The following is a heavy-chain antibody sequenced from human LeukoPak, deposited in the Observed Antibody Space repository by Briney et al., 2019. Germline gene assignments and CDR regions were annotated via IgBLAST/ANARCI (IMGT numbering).Heavy chain of an antibody. D-gene: IGHD1-1*01. CDR1: GFTFTDHA. J-gene: IGHJ4*02. Sequence: GGSLRLSCAASGFTFTDHALTWVRQSPGKGLESVASINAGGDRIHFADSVRGRFTISRDTSKSTLYLQMHSLRAEDTALYYCAKDKIVGDGRWKFDYWGQGTLVTVSS. V-gene: IGHV3-23*01. CDR2: INAGGDRI. CDR3: AKDKIVGDGRWKFDY.